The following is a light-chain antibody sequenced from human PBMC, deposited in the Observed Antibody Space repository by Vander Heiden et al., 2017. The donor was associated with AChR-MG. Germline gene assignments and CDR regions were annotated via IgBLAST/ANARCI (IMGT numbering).Light chain of an antibody. CDR2: DVS. Sequence: SALTQPRSVSGSPGQAVTISSTGTSSDVGGYNYVSWYQQHPSKAPRVMIYDVSKRPSGVPDRFSGSKSGNTASLTISGLQAEEEADYYCCSYAGSYTWVFGGGTKLTVL. CDR3: CSYAGSYTWV. V-gene: IGLV2-11*01. J-gene: IGLJ3*02. CDR1: SSDVGGYNY.